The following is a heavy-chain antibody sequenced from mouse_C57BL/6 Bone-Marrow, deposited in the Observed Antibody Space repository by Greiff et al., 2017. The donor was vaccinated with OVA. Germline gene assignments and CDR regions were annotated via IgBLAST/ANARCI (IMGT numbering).Heavy chain of an antibody. CDR3: ARGGITTVVANDY. Sequence: EVQLQQSGPELVKPGASVKISCKASGYTFTDYYMNWVKQSHGKSLEWIGDINPNNGGTSYNQKFKGKATLTVDKSSSTAYMELRSLTSEDSAVYYCARGGITTVVANDYWGQGTTLTVSS. V-gene: IGHV1-26*01. D-gene: IGHD1-1*01. CDR2: INPNNGGT. CDR1: GYTFTDYY. J-gene: IGHJ2*01.